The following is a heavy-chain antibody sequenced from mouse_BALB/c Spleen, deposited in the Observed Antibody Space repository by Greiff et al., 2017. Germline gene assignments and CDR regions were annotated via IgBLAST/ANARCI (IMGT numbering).Heavy chain of an antibody. CDR2: ISTYYGDA. Sequence: VQLKESGAELVRPGVSVKISCKGSGYTFTDYAMHWVKQSHAKSLEWIGVISTYYGDASYNQKFKGKATMTVDKSSSTAYMELARLTSEDSAIYYCARFVVATKDYFDYWGQGTTLTVSS. CDR3: ARFVVATKDYFDY. V-gene: IGHV1S137*01. J-gene: IGHJ2*01. CDR1: GYTFTDYA. D-gene: IGHD1-1*01.